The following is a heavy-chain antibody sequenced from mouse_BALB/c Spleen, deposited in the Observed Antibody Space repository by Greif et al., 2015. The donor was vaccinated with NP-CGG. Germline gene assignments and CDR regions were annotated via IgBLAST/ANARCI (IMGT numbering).Heavy chain of an antibody. CDR2: ISPGNGDI. J-gene: IGHJ4*01. V-gene: IGHV1S53*02. CDR1: GYTFTDHA. CDR3: KRWPTRAMDC. Sequence: VKLMESDAELVKPGASVKISCKASGYTFTDHAIHWVKQKPEQGQEWIGYISPGNGDIKHNEKFKGKATLTADKSSSTAYMQLNSLTSEDSAVYFCKRWPTRAMDCWGQGTSVTVSS.